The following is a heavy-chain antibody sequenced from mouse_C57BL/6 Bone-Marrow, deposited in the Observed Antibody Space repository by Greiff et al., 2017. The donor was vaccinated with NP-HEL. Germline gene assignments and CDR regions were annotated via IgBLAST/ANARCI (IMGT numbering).Heavy chain of an antibody. CDR1: GYSFTDYN. J-gene: IGHJ1*03. Sequence: EVQRVESGPELVKPGASVKISCKASGYSFTDYNMNWVKQSNGKSLEWIGVINPNYGTTSYNQKFKGKATLTVDQSSSTAYMQLNSLTSEDSAVYYCARDYYGSSPTNWYFDVWGTGTTVTVSS. V-gene: IGHV1-39*01. CDR3: ARDYYGSSPTNWYFDV. D-gene: IGHD1-1*01. CDR2: INPNYGTT.